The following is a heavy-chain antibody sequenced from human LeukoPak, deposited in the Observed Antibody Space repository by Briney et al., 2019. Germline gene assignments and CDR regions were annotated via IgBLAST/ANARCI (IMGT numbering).Heavy chain of an antibody. CDR2: IKQDGSEK. V-gene: IGHV3-7*04. J-gene: IGHJ4*02. CDR3: VRDLYGDYSPFDY. D-gene: IGHD4-17*01. Sequence: GGSLRLSCAASGFTFSDYWMSWVRQAPGKGLEWVANIKQDGSEKHYVDSVKGRFTISRDNAKNSLYLQMNSLRAEDTAVYYCVRDLYGDYSPFDYWGQGTLVTVSS. CDR1: GFTFSDYW.